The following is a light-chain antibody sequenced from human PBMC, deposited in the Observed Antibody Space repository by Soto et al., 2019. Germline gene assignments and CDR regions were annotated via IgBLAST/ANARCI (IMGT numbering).Light chain of an antibody. CDR2: DND. CDR3: GAWDGSLDTQV. Sequence: QSVLTQPPSVSAAPGQRVTISCSGSSSNIGNNYLSWYQQLPGTVPKLLIYDNDNRPSGIPDRFSRSQSGTSATLGIIGLQTGDEADYYCGAWDGSLDTQVFGGGTKLTVL. CDR1: SSNIGNNY. J-gene: IGLJ2*01. V-gene: IGLV1-51*01.